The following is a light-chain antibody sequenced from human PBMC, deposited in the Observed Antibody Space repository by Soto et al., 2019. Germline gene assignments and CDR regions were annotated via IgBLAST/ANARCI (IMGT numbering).Light chain of an antibody. CDR1: QGISSY. CDR2: DAS. CDR3: QQYYSYPPWT. V-gene: IGKV1-8*01. Sequence: AIRMTQSTSSFSASTGDRVTITCRASQGISSYLAWYQQKPGKAPKLLIYDASTLQSGVPSRFSGSGSGTDFPLTTSCLQSEDFATYYCQQYYSYPPWTFGQGTKVEIK. J-gene: IGKJ1*01.